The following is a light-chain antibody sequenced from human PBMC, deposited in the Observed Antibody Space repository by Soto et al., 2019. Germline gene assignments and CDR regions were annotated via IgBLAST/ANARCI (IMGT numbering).Light chain of an antibody. CDR1: ESVTSS. CDR3: QQYDSSPRT. J-gene: IGKJ1*01. Sequence: EIVMTQSPATLSVSPGDRATLSCRASESVTSSLAWYQQKPGQPPRLLIYAASTRATDVPARFSGGGSETEFTLTISSLQSEDFAVYWCQQYDSSPRTFGQGTKVDIK. CDR2: AAS. V-gene: IGKV3-15*01.